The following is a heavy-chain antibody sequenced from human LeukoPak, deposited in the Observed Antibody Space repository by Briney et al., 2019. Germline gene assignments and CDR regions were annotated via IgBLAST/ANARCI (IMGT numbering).Heavy chain of an antibody. Sequence: GGSLRLSCAASGFTFSDYYMSWIRQAPGKGLEWVSYISSSGSTIYYADSVKGRFTISRDNAKNSLYLQMNSLRAEDTAVYYCASGPVAAYYYYYYMDVWCKGTTVTVSS. CDR1: GFTFSDYY. CDR3: ASGPVAAYYYYYYMDV. CDR2: ISSSGSTI. D-gene: IGHD6-19*01. J-gene: IGHJ6*03. V-gene: IGHV3-11*01.